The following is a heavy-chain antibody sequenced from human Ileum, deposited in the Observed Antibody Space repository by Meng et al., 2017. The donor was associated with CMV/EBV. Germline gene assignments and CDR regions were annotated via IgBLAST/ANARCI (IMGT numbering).Heavy chain of an antibody. V-gene: IGHV4-61*01. CDR2: IYYSGST. CDR3: ARCLYWGGMDV. D-gene: IGHD7-27*01. CDR1: GGSVSSGSYY. J-gene: IGHJ6*02. Sequence: SETLSLTCTVSGGSVSSGSYYWSWIRQPPGKGLEWIGYIYYSGSTNYNPSLKSRVTISVDTSKNQFSLKLSSVTAADTAVYYCARCLYWGGMDVWGQGTTVTVSS.